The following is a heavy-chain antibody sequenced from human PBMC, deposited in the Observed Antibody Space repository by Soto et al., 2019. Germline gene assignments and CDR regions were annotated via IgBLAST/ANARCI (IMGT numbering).Heavy chain of an antibody. CDR2: IYYSGST. CDR1: GGSVSSGSYY. CDR3: AREWLYCSGGSCFDQN. J-gene: IGHJ4*02. V-gene: IGHV4-61*01. D-gene: IGHD2-15*01. Sequence: SETLSLTCTVSGGSVSSGSYYWSWIRQPPGKGLEWIGYIYYSGSTNYDTSLKSRVTISVDTSKNQFSLKLSSVTAADTAVYYCAREWLYCSGGSCFDQNWGQGTLVTVSS.